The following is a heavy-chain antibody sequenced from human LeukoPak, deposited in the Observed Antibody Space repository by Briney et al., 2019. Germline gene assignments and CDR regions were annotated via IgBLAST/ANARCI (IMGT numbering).Heavy chain of an antibody. V-gene: IGHV3-9*01. CDR1: GFTFDDYA. CDR2: ISWNSGSI. D-gene: IGHD3-10*01. Sequence: PGRSLRLSCAASGFTFDDYAMHWVRQAPGKGLEWVSGISWNSGSIGYADSVKGRFTISRDNAKNSLYLQMNSLRAEDTALYCCAKDLGRGSGSELDYWGQGTLVTVSS. J-gene: IGHJ4*02. CDR3: AKDLGRGSGSELDY.